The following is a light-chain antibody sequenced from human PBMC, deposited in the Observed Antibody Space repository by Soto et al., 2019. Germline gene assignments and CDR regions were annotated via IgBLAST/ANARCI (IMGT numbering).Light chain of an antibody. CDR1: SSDVGGYNY. J-gene: IGLJ1*01. V-gene: IGLV2-14*01. CDR3: SSYTSSSTYV. CDR2: EVS. Sequence: QSVLTPPASVSGSPGQSITISCTGTSSDVGGYNYVSWYQQYPGKAPKLMIYEVSNRPSGVSNRFSGSKSGNTASLTISGLQAEDEADYYCSSYTSSSTYVFGTGTKSPS.